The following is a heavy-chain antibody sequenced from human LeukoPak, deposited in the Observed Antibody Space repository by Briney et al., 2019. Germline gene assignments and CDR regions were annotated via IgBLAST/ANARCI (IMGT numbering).Heavy chain of an antibody. CDR2: ISGYNGDT. J-gene: IGHJ4*02. CDR3: ARKAYGDYAQNDY. CDR1: GYTFTDYG. Sequence: ASVKVSCKASGYTFTDYGINWVRQAPGQGLEWMGWISGYNGDTKYAQRLRGRVTMTTDTSTSTAYMELRSLRSDDTAVYYCARKAYGDYAQNDYWGQGALVTVSS. D-gene: IGHD4-17*01. V-gene: IGHV1-18*01.